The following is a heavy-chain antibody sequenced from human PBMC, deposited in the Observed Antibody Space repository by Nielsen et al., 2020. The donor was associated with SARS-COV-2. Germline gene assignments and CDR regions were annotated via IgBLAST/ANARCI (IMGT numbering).Heavy chain of an antibody. J-gene: IGHJ6*02. CDR1: GGSISSYY. CDR3: ARDLIHCSSTSCRSYYYYGMDV. Sequence: SETLSLTCTVSGGSISSYYWSWIRQPPGKGLEWIGYIYYSGSTNYNPSLKSRVTISVDTSKNQFSLKLSSVTAADTAMYYCARDLIHCSSTSCRSYYYYGMDVWGQGTTVTVSS. V-gene: IGHV4-59*01. CDR2: IYYSGST. D-gene: IGHD2-2*01.